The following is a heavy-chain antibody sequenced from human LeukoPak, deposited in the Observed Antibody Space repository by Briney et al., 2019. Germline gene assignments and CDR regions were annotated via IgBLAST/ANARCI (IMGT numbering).Heavy chain of an antibody. Sequence: PGGSLRLSCAASGFTFSSYAMSWVRQAPGKGLEWVSAISGSGGSTYYADSVKGRFTVSRDNSKNTLYLQMNSLRAEDTAVYYCAKHYYGSGSCYDAFDIWGQGTMVTVSS. J-gene: IGHJ3*02. CDR3: AKHYYGSGSCYDAFDI. CDR2: ISGSGGST. V-gene: IGHV3-23*01. D-gene: IGHD3-10*01. CDR1: GFTFSSYA.